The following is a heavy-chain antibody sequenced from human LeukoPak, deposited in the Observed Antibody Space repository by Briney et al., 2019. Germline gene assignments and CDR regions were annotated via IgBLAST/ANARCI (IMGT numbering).Heavy chain of an antibody. CDR2: VCPGDSST. D-gene: IGHD6-19*01. J-gene: IGHJ4*02. CDR1: GYSFTSNC. Sequence: GAALKISCRGSGYSFTSNCIGWGRQMPGKGLEWMGRVCPGDSSTTYNPTFQGQVPISADQSTSTAYLQWSSLKASDTAVCYCAGKWLAPFFDDWGQGTLVTASS. V-gene: IGHV5-51*06. CDR3: AGKWLAPFFDD.